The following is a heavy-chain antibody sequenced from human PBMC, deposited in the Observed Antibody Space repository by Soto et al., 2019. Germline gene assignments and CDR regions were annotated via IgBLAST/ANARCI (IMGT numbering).Heavy chain of an antibody. CDR2: MFYSGST. CDR1: GGSIITSSYF. V-gene: IGHV4-39*01. CDR3: ASRDGSSSWSRFDF. J-gene: IGHJ4*02. Sequence: SETLSLTCTVSGGSIITSSYFWVLIRQPPGKGLEWIGSMFYSGSTYYNPSLTSRVTISVDTSKNQFSLKLSSVTAADTAVYYCASRDGSSSWSRFDFWGQGTLVTVSS. D-gene: IGHD6-13*01.